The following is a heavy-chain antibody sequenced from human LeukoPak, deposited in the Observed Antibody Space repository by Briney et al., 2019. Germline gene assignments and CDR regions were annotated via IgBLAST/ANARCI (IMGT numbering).Heavy chain of an antibody. CDR2: IKQDGSEK. D-gene: IGHD6-19*01. CDR1: GFTFSSYW. Sequence: PGGSLRLSCAASGFTFSSYWMSWVRQAPGKGLGWVANIKQDGSEKYYVDSVKGRFTISRDNAKNSLYLQMNSLRAEDTAVYYCARDQGAVAPDYWGQGTLVTVSS. CDR3: ARDQGAVAPDY. V-gene: IGHV3-7*01. J-gene: IGHJ4*02.